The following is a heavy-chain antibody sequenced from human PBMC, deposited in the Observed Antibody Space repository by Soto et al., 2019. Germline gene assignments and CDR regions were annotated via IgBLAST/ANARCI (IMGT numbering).Heavy chain of an antibody. CDR3: ARGLYYDSSGYYYDLDY. Sequence: SETLSLTCAVCGGSFSGYYWSWIREPPGKGLEWIGEINHSGSTNYNPSLKSRVTISVDTSKNQFSLKLSSVTAADTAVYYCARGLYYDSSGYYYDLDYWGQGTLVTVSS. CDR1: GGSFSGYY. D-gene: IGHD3-22*01. V-gene: IGHV4-34*01. CDR2: INHSGST. J-gene: IGHJ4*02.